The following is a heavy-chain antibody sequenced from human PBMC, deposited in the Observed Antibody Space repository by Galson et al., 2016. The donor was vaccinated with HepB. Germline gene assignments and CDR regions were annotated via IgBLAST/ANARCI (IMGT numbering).Heavy chain of an antibody. D-gene: IGHD3/OR15-3a*01. V-gene: IGHV4-4*02. J-gene: IGHJ4*02. CDR3: AVLTDWDAGNYFDY. CDR1: GGSISNFNW. Sequence: SETLSLTCAVSGGSISNFNWWTWVRQPPGKGLEWIGEIYLGGSTNYNPSLKSRVTISIDKSKNLFSLKLSSVTAADTAVYYCAVLTDWDAGNYFDYWGQGALVTVSP. CDR2: IYLGGST.